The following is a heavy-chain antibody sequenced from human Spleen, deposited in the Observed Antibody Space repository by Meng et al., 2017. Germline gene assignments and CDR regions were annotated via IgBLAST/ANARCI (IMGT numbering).Heavy chain of an antibody. CDR3: ARDPEYSSGWYGAEYFQH. CDR1: GYTFTSIV. J-gene: IGHJ1*01. V-gene: IGHV7-4-1*02. CDR2: INTNTGYP. D-gene: IGHD6-19*01. Sequence: ASVKVSCKASGYTFTSIVMSWVRQAPGQGLEWMGWINTNTGYPTYAQGFTGRFVFSLDTSVSTAYLQISSLKAEDTAVYYCARDPEYSSGWYGAEYFQHWGQGTLVTVSS.